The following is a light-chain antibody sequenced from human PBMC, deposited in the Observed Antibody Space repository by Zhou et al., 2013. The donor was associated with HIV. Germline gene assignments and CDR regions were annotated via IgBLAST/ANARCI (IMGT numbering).Light chain of an antibody. CDR1: QSVSTN. CDR3: QQYGSSPIT. CDR2: GAS. J-gene: IGKJ5*01. V-gene: IGKV3-15*01. Sequence: EILMTQSPATLSVSPGERATLSCRASQSVSTNLAWYRQKPGQAPRLLISGASTRATGVPARFSGSGSGTEFTLTISSMQSEDFAVYYCQQYGSSPITFGQGTRLEIK.